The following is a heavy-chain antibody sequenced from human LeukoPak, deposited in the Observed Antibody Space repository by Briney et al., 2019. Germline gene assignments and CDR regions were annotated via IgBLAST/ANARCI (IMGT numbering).Heavy chain of an antibody. CDR3: ARAFRPGSDPHDFYDF. CDR2: ISPSGDRT. V-gene: IGHV3-64*02. CDR1: GFTFTNHP. Sequence: PGGSLRLSCAASGFTFTNHPMHWVRQASGKRLQYVSAISPSGDRTWYTDSVKGRFTISRDNSKNTMYLQMGSLRPEDMGVYYCARAFRPGSDPHDFYDFWGRGTTVTVSS. J-gene: IGHJ3*01. D-gene: IGHD3-3*01.